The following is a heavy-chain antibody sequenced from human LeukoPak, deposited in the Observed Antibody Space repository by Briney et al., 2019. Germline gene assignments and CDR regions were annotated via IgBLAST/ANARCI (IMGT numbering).Heavy chain of an antibody. J-gene: IGHJ4*02. CDR3: ARGTYYYDSSGYDFDY. D-gene: IGHD3-22*01. CDR1: GFTFTSYS. CDR2: ISSSGNYI. Sequence: GGSLRLSCAASGFTFTSYSMNWVRQAPGKGLEWVSSISSSGNYIYYADSVKGRFTISRDNAKNSLYLQMNSLRAEDTAVYYCARGTYYYDSSGYDFDYWGQGALVTVSS. V-gene: IGHV3-21*01.